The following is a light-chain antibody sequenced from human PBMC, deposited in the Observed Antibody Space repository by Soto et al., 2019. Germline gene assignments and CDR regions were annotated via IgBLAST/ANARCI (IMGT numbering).Light chain of an antibody. CDR1: SSDVGGYNY. CDR3: CSYTSSSTPVV. J-gene: IGLJ2*01. CDR2: DVS. Sequence: QSALTQPASESGSPGQSITISCTGTSSDVGGYNYVSWYQQHPGKAPKLMIYDVSNRPSGVSNRFSGSKSGNTASLTISGLQSEDEADYYCCSYTSSSTPVVFGGGTKLTVL. V-gene: IGLV2-14*03.